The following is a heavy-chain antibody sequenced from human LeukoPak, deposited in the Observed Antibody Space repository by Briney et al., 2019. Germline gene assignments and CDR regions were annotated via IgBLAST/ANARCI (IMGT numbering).Heavy chain of an antibody. Sequence: SETLSLTCTVSGGSISTNYWSWIRQPPGKGLEWIGEINHSGSTNYNPSLKSRVTISVDTSKNQFSLKLSSVTAADTAVYYCARRRAYCSSTSCYSRRPPDIWGQGTMVTVSS. CDR2: INHSGST. CDR3: ARRRAYCSSTSCYSRRPPDI. D-gene: IGHD2-2*02. CDR1: GGSISTNY. J-gene: IGHJ3*02. V-gene: IGHV4-34*01.